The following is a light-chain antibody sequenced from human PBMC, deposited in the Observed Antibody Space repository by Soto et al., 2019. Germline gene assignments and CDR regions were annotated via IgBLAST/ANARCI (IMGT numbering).Light chain of an antibody. J-gene: IGLJ1*01. CDR1: SSNIGGNS. V-gene: IGLV1-51*01. CDR3: GSWDSSLSDYV. CDR2: DDD. Sequence: QAVMTQPPSVSAAPGQRVTISCSGSSSNIGGNSVSWYQQLPGTAPKLLIYDDDKRPSGIPDRFSGSKSGTSATLGITGFQTGDEADYYCGSWDSSLSDYVFGTGTKLTVL.